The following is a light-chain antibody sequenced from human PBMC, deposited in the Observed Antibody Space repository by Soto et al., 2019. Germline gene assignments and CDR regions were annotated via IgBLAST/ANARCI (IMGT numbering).Light chain of an antibody. CDR3: QQYNNWPIT. Sequence: KTVAPFCRSHTXGDRVAISXXASRGVSTWLGWYQQKPGRAPKLLIYGASNLENGVPATFSGSGSGTEFTLTISSLQSEDFAVYYCQQYNNWPITFGQGTRLEIK. CDR1: RGVSTW. V-gene: IGKV1-12*01. CDR2: GAS. J-gene: IGKJ5*01.